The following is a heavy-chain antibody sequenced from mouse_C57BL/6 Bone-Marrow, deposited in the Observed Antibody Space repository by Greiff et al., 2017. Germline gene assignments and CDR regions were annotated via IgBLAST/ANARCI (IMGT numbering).Heavy chain of an antibody. V-gene: IGHV5-12*01. Sequence: EVQLVESGGGLVQPGGSLKLSCAASGFTFSDYYMYWVRQTPEKRLEWVAYISNGGGSTYYPDTVKGRFTISRDNAKNTLYLQMSRLKSEDTAMYYCARRTMDYWGQGTSVTVSS. CDR2: ISNGGGST. CDR1: GFTFSDYY. J-gene: IGHJ4*01. CDR3: ARRTMDY.